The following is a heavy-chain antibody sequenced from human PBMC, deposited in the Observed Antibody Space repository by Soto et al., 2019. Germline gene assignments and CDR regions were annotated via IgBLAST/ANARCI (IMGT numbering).Heavy chain of an antibody. Sequence: PSQTLSLTCAISGDSVSSNSAAWNWIRQSPSRGLEWLGRTYYRSRWYNDYAVSVKSRITVNPDTSKNQFSLHLNSVTPEDTAVSYGAGATQLQCYDMDVWGKGTTVTVSS. CDR2: TYYRSRWYN. D-gene: IGHD2-15*01. V-gene: IGHV6-1*01. J-gene: IGHJ6*03. CDR3: AGATQLQCYDMDV. CDR1: GDSVSSNSAA.